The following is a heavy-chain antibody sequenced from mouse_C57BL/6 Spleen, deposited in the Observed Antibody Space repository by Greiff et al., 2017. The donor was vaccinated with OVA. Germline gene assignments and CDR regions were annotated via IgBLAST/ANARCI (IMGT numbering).Heavy chain of an antibody. Sequence: QVQLKQPGAELVKPGASVKMSCKASGYTFTSYWITWVKPRPGQGLEWIGDIYPGRGSTNYTEPFKSKATLTVDTYSSTAYMQLSSLTSEDSAVYYCARSSGYERAQAMDYWGRGTSVTVSS. D-gene: IGHD2-2*01. J-gene: IGHJ4*01. CDR2: IYPGRGST. CDR1: GYTFTSYW. CDR3: ARSSGYERAQAMDY. V-gene: IGHV1-55*01.